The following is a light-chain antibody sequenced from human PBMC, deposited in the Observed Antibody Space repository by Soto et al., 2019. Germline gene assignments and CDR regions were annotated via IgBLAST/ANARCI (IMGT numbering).Light chain of an antibody. Sequence: AIEMTQSPSSLSASVGDRVTITYRASQDIGSDLAWYQQRPGRAPKLLIYATSSLQNRVPSRFSGRGSGPCFTLTIGSLQPEEFASYYCLQDYNSLTFGGGTKVEIK. V-gene: IGKV1-6*01. CDR1: QDIGSD. J-gene: IGKJ4*01. CDR2: ATS. CDR3: LQDYNSLT.